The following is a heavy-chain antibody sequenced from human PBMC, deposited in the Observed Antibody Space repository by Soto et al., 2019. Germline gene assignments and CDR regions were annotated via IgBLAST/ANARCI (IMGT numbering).Heavy chain of an antibody. D-gene: IGHD3-22*01. CDR1: GFIFSGSG. Sequence: QVQLVASGGGVVQPGRSLRLTCAASGFIFSGSGMHWVRQAPGKGLEWVALVSNDGIRKYYADSVKGRFTISSDNAENTLYLQMNSLRAEDTAVYYCARWVGGSMYDNSGKYDSWGQGTLVTVSS. J-gene: IGHJ5*01. CDR2: VSNDGIRK. V-gene: IGHV3-30*03. CDR3: ARWVGGSMYDNSGKYDS.